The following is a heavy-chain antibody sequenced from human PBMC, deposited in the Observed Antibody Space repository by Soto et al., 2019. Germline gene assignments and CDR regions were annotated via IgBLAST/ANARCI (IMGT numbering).Heavy chain of an antibody. J-gene: IGHJ4*02. Sequence: ASVKVSCKASGYIFTSYGISWVRQAPGQGLEWMGWISAYNGNTDYAQKLQGRVTMTTDTSTSTAYMELRSLRSDDTAVYYCARDHYYDSSGPFPPLDYWGQGTLVTVSS. CDR2: ISAYNGNT. V-gene: IGHV1-18*01. CDR3: ARDHYYDSSGPFPPLDY. CDR1: GYIFTSYG. D-gene: IGHD3-22*01.